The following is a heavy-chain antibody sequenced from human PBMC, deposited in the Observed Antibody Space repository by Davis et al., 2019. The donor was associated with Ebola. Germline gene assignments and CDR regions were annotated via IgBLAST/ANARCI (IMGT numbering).Heavy chain of an antibody. CDR1: GGSISSYY. J-gene: IGHJ4*02. D-gene: IGHD3-10*01. CDR2: INHSGST. CDR3: ARGRWWFRELSPYYFDY. Sequence: PSETLSLTCTVSGGSISSYYWGWIRQPPGKGLEWIGEINHSGSTNYNPSLKSRVTISVDTSKNQFSLKLSSVTAADTAVYYCARGRWWFRELSPYYFDYWGQGTLVTVSS. V-gene: IGHV4-34*01.